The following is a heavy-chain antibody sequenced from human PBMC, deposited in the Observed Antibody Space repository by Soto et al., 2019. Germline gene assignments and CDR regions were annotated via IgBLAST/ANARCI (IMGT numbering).Heavy chain of an antibody. V-gene: IGHV3-66*01. CDR3: ATRYSSDPRYFDL. D-gene: IGHD6-25*01. J-gene: IGHJ2*01. Sequence: GGSLRLSCAASGFTVSSNYMSWVRQAPGKGLEWVSVIYSGGSTYYADSVKGRFTISRDNSKNTLYLQMNSLRAEDTAVYYCATRYSSDPRYFDLWGRGTLVTVSS. CDR1: GFTVSSNY. CDR2: IYSGGST.